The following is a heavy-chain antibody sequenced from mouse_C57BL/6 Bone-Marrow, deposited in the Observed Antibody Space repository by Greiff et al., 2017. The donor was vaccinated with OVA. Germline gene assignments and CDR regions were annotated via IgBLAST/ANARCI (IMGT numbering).Heavy chain of an antibody. CDR1: GYTFTSYG. CDR2: IYPRSGNT. D-gene: IGHD1-1*01. Sequence: QVQLQQSGAELARPGASVKLSCKASGYTFTSYGISWVKQRTGQGLEWIGEIYPRSGNTYYNEKFKGKATLTADKSSSTAYMELRSLTSEDSAVYFCARWITTVAPYAMDDWGQGTSVTVSS. J-gene: IGHJ4*01. V-gene: IGHV1-81*01. CDR3: ARWITTVAPYAMDD.